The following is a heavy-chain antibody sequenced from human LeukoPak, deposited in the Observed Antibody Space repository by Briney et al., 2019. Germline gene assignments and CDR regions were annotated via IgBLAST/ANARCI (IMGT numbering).Heavy chain of an antibody. CDR1: GFTLSGYW. CDR2: IKEDGSET. J-gene: IGHJ3*02. D-gene: IGHD3-10*01. V-gene: IGHV3-7*01. Sequence: PGGSLRLSCAASGFTLSGYWMSWVRQAPGKGLEWVANIKEDGSETYYVDSVKGRFTISRDNAKNSQYLHMNSLTAEDTAMYYCARDWVAGVPFDAFDIWGQGTMVSVSS. CDR3: ARDWVAGVPFDAFDI.